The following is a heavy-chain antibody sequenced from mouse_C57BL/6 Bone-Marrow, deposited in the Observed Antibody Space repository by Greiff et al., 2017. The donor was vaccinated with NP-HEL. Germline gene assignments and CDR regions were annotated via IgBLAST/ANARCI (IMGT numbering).Heavy chain of an antibody. D-gene: IGHD1-1*01. CDR3: AREGIYYGSSPYYFDY. J-gene: IGHJ2*01. CDR1: GYTFTSYW. Sequence: QVQLQQPGAELVKPGASVKLSCKASGYTFTSYWMHWVKQRPGQGLEWIGMIHPNSGSTNYNEKFKSKATLTVDKSSSTAYMQLSSLTSEDSAVYYCAREGIYYGSSPYYFDYWGQGTTLTVSS. V-gene: IGHV1-64*01. CDR2: IHPNSGST.